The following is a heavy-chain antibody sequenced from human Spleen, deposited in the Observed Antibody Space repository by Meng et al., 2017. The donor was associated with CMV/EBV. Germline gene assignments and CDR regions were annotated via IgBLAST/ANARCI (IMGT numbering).Heavy chain of an antibody. V-gene: IGHV3-30*04. D-gene: IGHD5-18*01. Sequence: GESLKISCAASGFTFSSTALHWVRQAPGRGLEWVAAISYDGSNKYFADSVKGRFTISRDNSKNTLYLQINSLRDEDTALYYCAKSDTAMVPDYWGQGTLVTVLL. CDR1: GFTFSSTA. CDR2: ISYDGSNK. J-gene: IGHJ4*02. CDR3: AKSDTAMVPDY.